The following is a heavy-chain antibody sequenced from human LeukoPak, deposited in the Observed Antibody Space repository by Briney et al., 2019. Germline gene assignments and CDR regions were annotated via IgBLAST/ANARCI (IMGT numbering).Heavy chain of an antibody. CDR3: ARAESSSRYYYYGMDV. V-gene: IGHV1-8*01. D-gene: IGHD6-6*01. J-gene: IGHJ6*02. Sequence: ASVKASCKASGYTFTSYDINWVRQATGQGLEWMGWMNPNSGNTGYAQKFQGRVTITRNTSISTAYMELSSLRSEDTAVYYCARAESSSRYYYYGMDVWGQGTTVTVSS. CDR1: GYTFTSYD. CDR2: MNPNSGNT.